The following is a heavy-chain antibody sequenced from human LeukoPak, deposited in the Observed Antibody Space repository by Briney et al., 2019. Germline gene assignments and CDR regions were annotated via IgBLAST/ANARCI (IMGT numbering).Heavy chain of an antibody. CDR2: INHSGST. CDR1: GGSFSGYY. J-gene: IGHJ5*02. CDR3: ARHYGSGMDYFDP. Sequence: PSETLSLTCAVYGGSFSGYYWSWIRQPPGKGLEWIGEINHSGSTNYNPSLKSRVTISVDTSKNQFSLKLSSVTAADTAVYYCARHYGSGMDYFDPWGQGTLVTVSS. V-gene: IGHV4-34*01. D-gene: IGHD3-10*01.